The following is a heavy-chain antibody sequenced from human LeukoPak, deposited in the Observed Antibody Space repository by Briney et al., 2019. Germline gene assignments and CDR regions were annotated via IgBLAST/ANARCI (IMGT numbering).Heavy chain of an antibody. D-gene: IGHD3-22*01. J-gene: IGHJ4*02. Sequence: GGSLRLSCAASRFTFDDYGMSWVRQAPGKGLEWVSGINWNGGSTGYADSVKGRFTIPRDNAKNSLYLQMNSLRAEDTALYYCARFPYVHYYDSSGYLDYWGQGTLVTVSS. CDR2: INWNGGST. V-gene: IGHV3-20*04. CDR1: RFTFDDYG. CDR3: ARFPYVHYYDSSGYLDY.